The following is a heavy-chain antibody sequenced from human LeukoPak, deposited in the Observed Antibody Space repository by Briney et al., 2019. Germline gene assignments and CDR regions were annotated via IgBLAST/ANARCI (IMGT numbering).Heavy chain of an antibody. CDR2: ISGSGGIT. CDR3: AKAYYGDYVPYYYGMDV. J-gene: IGHJ6*02. CDR1: GFTFSSYA. V-gene: IGHV3-23*01. D-gene: IGHD4-17*01. Sequence: PGGSLRLSCAASGFTFSSYAMSWVRQAPGKGLEWVSAISGSGGITYYADSVKGRFTISRDNSKNTLYLQMNSLRAEDTAVYYCAKAYYGDYVPYYYGMDVWGQGTTVTVSS.